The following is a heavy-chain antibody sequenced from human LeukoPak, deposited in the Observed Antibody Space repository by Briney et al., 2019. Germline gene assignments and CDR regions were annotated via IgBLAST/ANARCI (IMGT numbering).Heavy chain of an antibody. CDR2: ISATGST. V-gene: IGHV4-4*07. CDR1: GGSISSYY. Sequence: SETLPLTCTVSGGSISSYYWSWIRQPAGKGLEWIGRISATGSTNYNPSLKSRVTMSVDTSKNQFSLKLSSVTAADTAVYYCARHDYSNYPVFDYWGQGTLVTVSS. D-gene: IGHD4-11*01. J-gene: IGHJ4*02. CDR3: ARHDYSNYPVFDY.